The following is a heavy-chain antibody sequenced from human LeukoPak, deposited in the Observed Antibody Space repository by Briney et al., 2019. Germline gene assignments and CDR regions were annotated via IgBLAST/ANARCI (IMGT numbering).Heavy chain of an antibody. V-gene: IGHV4-39*01. CDR2: IYYSGST. J-gene: IGHJ4*02. Sequence: PSETLSLTCTVSGGSISSSNYYWGWIRQPPGKGLEWIGSIYYSGSTYYNPSLKSRVTISVNTSKNQFSLKLSSVTAADTAVYYCARLPSGGFANLLWFGELFSGYGSEGGYFDYWGQGTLVTVSS. D-gene: IGHD3-10*01. CDR3: ARLPSGGFANLLWFGELFSGYGSEGGYFDY. CDR1: GGSISSSNYY.